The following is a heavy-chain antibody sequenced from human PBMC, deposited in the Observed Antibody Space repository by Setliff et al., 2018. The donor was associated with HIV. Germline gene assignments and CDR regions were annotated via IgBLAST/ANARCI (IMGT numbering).Heavy chain of an antibody. CDR3: ARSFTYNFWSGLAGDAFDI. J-gene: IGHJ3*02. CDR1: GGSISSYY. D-gene: IGHD3-3*01. Sequence: SETLSLTCTVSGGSISSYYWSWIRQPAGKGLEWIGRIYTSGSTNYNPSLKSRVTMSVDTSKNQFSLKLSSVTAADTAAYYCARSFTYNFWSGLAGDAFDIWGQGTMVTVSS. V-gene: IGHV4-4*07. CDR2: IYTSGST.